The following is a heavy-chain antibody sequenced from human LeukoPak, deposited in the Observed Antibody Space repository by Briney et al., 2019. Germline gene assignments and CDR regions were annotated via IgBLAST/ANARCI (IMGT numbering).Heavy chain of an antibody. D-gene: IGHD6-19*01. Sequence: GGSLRLSCAASGFTFSSYAMSWVRQAPGKGLEWVSAISGSGGSTYYADSVKGRFTISRDNSKNTLYLQMNSLGAEDTAVYYCAARYSSGWYYFDYWGQGTLVTVSS. CDR2: ISGSGGST. J-gene: IGHJ4*02. CDR1: GFTFSSYA. V-gene: IGHV3-23*01. CDR3: AARYSSGWYYFDY.